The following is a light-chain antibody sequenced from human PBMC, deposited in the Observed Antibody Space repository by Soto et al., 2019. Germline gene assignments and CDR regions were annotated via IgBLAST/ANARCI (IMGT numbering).Light chain of an antibody. V-gene: IGKV3-11*01. J-gene: IGKJ3*01. CDR3: QQPTNWRFT. CDR1: QSVSSY. Sequence: EIVLTQSPATLSLSPGERATLSCRASQSVSSYLAWYQQKPGQAPRLLIYDASNRATGIPARFSGGGSGTDFTLTISSLEPDDFAIYYSQQPTNWRFTFRPGTKVDIK. CDR2: DAS.